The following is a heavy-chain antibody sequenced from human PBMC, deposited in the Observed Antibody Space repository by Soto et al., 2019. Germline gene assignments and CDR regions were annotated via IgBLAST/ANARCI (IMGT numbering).Heavy chain of an antibody. CDR1: GGSISGFY. Sequence: SQTLSLTCSVSGGSISGFYWSWIRQTPEKGLEWIGYIYYSGSTNYNPSLKSRVTMLIDMSKNQFSLKLTSVSAADTAVYYCARTTEGMWSDYWGQGTPVTVSS. CDR2: IYYSGST. V-gene: IGHV4-59*01. CDR3: ARTTEGMWSDY. D-gene: IGHD4-17*01. J-gene: IGHJ4*02.